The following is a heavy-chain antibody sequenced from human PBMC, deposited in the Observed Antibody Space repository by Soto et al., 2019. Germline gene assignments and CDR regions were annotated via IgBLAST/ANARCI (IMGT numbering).Heavy chain of an antibody. Sequence: SVKVSCKXSGGTFSSYAISWVRQAPGQGLEWMGGIIPIFGTANYAQKFQGRVTITADKSTSTAYMELSSLRSEDTAVYYCARGPTLPTIFGVVIIRGWFDPWGQGTLVTVSS. CDR3: ARGPTLPTIFGVVIIRGWFDP. V-gene: IGHV1-69*06. D-gene: IGHD3-3*01. CDR2: IIPIFGTA. J-gene: IGHJ5*02. CDR1: GGTFSSYA.